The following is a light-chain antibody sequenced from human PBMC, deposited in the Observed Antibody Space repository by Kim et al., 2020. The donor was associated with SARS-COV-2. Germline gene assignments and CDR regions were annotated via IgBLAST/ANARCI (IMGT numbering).Light chain of an antibody. Sequence: VTAGERAALCCRAGQSVSSNLDRNQQQPGQAPRLRMYGASTRAAGIQARFSGSGCGTEFTLTISSLPSEVFAVYYCQQYNNWPRRLGQGSEG. V-gene: IGKV3-15*01. CDR3: QQYNNWPRR. J-gene: IGKJ1*01. CDR2: GAS. CDR1: QSVSSN.